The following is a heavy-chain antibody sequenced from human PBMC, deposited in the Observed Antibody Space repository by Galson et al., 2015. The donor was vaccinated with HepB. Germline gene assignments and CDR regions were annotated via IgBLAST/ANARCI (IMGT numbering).Heavy chain of an antibody. CDR1: GFTLRNYA. CDR3: ARTSIRAGTYNYHGMDV. J-gene: IGHJ6*02. V-gene: IGHV3-30*04. Sequence: SLRLSCAASGFTLRNYALHWVRQAPGKGLEWVALMSYDGTDKHYADPVKGRLTISRDSSKNTLYLQMNSLRTEDTAIYYCARTSIRAGTYNYHGMDVWGQGTPVTV. D-gene: IGHD6-19*01. CDR2: MSYDGTDK.